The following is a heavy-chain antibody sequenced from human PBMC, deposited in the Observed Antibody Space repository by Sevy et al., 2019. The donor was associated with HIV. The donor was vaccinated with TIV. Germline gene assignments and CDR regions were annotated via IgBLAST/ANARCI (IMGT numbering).Heavy chain of an antibody. V-gene: IGHV4-31*03. Sequence: SDTLSLTCTVSGGSISSGGYYWSWIRQHPGKGLEWIGYIYYSGSTYYNPSLKSRVTISVDTSKNQFSLKLSSVTAADTAVYYCAGYDSRSDAFDIWGQGTMVTVSS. J-gene: IGHJ3*02. CDR1: GGSISSGGYY. D-gene: IGHD3-22*01. CDR2: IYYSGST. CDR3: AGYDSRSDAFDI.